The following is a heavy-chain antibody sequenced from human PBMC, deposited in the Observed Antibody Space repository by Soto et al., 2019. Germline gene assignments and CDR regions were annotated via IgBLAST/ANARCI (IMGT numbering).Heavy chain of an antibody. V-gene: IGHV1-18*01. D-gene: IGHD3-22*01. CDR2: INGYNGHT. Sequence: QVQLLQSGAGVKKPGASVKVSCKSSGYTFTSYGISWVRQAPGQGLEWMGWINGYNGHTKYAEKFQDRVTMTMDTSTNTAYMDLRSLKSDDTAIYYCARAILEKGFYYDSRGFSQLLPEDSWGQGSLVTVSS. CDR1: GYTFTSYG. J-gene: IGHJ4*02. CDR3: ARAILEKGFYYDSRGFSQLLPEDS.